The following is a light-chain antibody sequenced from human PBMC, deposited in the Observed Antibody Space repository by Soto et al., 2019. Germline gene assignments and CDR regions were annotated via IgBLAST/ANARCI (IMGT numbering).Light chain of an antibody. CDR1: QSVSSN. CDR3: QQYDDWPET. CDR2: DAS. J-gene: IGKJ1*01. V-gene: IGKV3-15*01. Sequence: EKVMTHSPATLSVSPGERATLSCRASQSVSSNLAWYQQKPGQAPRLLIYDASTRATGIPARFSGSGSGTEFTLTISSLQSEDLALYYCQQYDDWPETFGQGTKVEIK.